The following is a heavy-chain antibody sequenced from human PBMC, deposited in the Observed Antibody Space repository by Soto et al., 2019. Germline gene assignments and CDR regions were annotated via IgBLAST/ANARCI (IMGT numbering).Heavy chain of an antibody. CDR1: ADTFTSYY. CDR2: INPNSGGT. Sequence: ASVKVSCKAPADTFTSYYIHWVRQAPGQGLEWMGWINPNSGGTKYAPKFQGGVTMTRDTSITTAYMELSRLRSRDTAVYYCAREPATAKPEGVDFWGQGTLVTVSS. V-gene: IGHV1-2*02. D-gene: IGHD1-1*01. J-gene: IGHJ4*02. CDR3: AREPATAKPEGVDF.